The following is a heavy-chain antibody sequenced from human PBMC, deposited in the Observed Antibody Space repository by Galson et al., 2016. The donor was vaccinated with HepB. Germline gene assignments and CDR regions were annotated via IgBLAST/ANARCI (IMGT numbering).Heavy chain of an antibody. CDR1: GFTFSSYA. Sequence: SLRLSCAASGFTFSSYAMHWARQAPGRGLEWVALLSYDGHSKYYADSVKGRFTISRDISKNTLYLQTNSLRPEDTALSFCARDRDCSSSSCLVNWFDPWGQGTLVTVSS. D-gene: IGHD2-2*01. CDR2: LSYDGHSK. J-gene: IGHJ5*02. V-gene: IGHV3-30*04. CDR3: ARDRDCSSSSCLVNWFDP.